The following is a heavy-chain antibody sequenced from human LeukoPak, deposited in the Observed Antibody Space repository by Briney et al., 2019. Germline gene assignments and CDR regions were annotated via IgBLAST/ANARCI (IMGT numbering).Heavy chain of an antibody. J-gene: IGHJ4*02. V-gene: IGHV3-48*03. CDR3: ASQDYRYYFDY. Sequence: GGSLRLSCAASGFTFSGYEMNWVRQAPGKGLEWVSYISSSGSTIYYADSVKGRFTISRDNAKNSLYLQMNSLRAEDTAAYYCASQDYRYYFDYWGQGTLVTVSS. CDR1: GFTFSGYE. D-gene: IGHD4/OR15-4a*01. CDR2: ISSSGSTI.